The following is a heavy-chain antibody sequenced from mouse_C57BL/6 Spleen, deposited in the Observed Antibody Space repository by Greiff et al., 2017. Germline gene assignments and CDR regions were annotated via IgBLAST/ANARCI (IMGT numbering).Heavy chain of an antibody. CDR2: INPSNGGT. CDR1: GYTFTSYW. D-gene: IGHD1-1*01. CDR3: ARSGSSYLEGDFDY. J-gene: IGHJ2*01. Sequence: QVQLQQPGTELVKPGASVKLSCKASGYTFTSYWMHWVKQRPGQGLEWIGNINPSNGGTNYNEKFKSKATLTVDKSSSTAYMQLSSLTSEDSAVXYGARSGSSYLEGDFDYWGQGTTLTVSS. V-gene: IGHV1-53*01.